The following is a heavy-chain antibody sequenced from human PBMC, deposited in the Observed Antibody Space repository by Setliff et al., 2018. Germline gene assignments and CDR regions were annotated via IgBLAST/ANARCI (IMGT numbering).Heavy chain of an antibody. D-gene: IGHD3-10*01. CDR3: AKEDSYYYGSGSYYNDRYYYYGVDV. CDR2: IRYDGSNK. J-gene: IGHJ6*02. Sequence: GESLKISCAASGFTFSSYGMHWVRQAPGKGLEWVAFIRYDGSNKYYADSVKGRFTISRDNSKNTLYLQMNSLRAGDTAVYYCAKEDSYYYGSGSYYNDRYYYYGVDVWGQGTTVTVSS. CDR1: GFTFSSYG. V-gene: IGHV3-30*02.